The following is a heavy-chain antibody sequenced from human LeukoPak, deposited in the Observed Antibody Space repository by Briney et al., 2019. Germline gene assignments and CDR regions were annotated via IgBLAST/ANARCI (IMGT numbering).Heavy chain of an antibody. V-gene: IGHV4-4*07. Sequence: SETMSLTCTVSDASISSYYWSWIRQPAGKGLEWIGRIYTSGSTNYNPSLKSRVTMSVDTSKNQCSLKLSSVTAADTAVYYCASTTRRGYSYGSLDYWGQGTLVTVSS. CDR1: DASISSYY. CDR3: ASTTRRGYSYGSLDY. D-gene: IGHD5-18*01. J-gene: IGHJ4*02. CDR2: IYTSGST.